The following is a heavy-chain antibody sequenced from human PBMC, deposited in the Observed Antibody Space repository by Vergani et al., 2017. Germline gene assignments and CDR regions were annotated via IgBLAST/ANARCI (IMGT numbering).Heavy chain of an antibody. CDR2: IKRKFDRGTT. V-gene: IGHV3-15*07. CDR1: GFSFRNAW. D-gene: IGHD2-21*01. J-gene: IGHJ6*02. CDR3: TTDPRYCGDGSCYWLRDHHYYGMDV. Sequence: EVQLVESGGGIVKPGGSLRLSCVASGFSFRNAWMNWVRRTPGKGLEWVARIKRKFDRGTTDYAAAVKGRFTISRDDSKNTLFLQMNGLKTEDIGVYYCTTDPRYCGDGSCYWLRDHHYYGMDVWGQGTTVTVSS.